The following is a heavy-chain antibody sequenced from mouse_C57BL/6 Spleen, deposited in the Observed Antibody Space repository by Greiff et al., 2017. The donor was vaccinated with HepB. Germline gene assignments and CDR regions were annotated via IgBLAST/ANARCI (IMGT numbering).Heavy chain of an antibody. Sequence: IQLQQSGAELARPGASVKLSCKASGYTFTSYCISWVKQRTGQGLEWIGEIYPRSGNTYYNEKFKGKATLTADKSSSTAYMELRRLTSEDSAVYFCARSGITTVVDLDYWGQGTTLTVSS. J-gene: IGHJ2*01. CDR1: GYTFTSYC. V-gene: IGHV1-81*01. D-gene: IGHD1-1*01. CDR2: IYPRSGNT. CDR3: ARSGITTVVDLDY.